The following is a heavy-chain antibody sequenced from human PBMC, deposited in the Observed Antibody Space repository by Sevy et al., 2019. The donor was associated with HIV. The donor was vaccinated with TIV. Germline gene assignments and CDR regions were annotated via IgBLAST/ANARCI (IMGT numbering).Heavy chain of an antibody. CDR1: GGSFSGYY. J-gene: IGHJ4*02. Sequence: SETLSLTCAVYGGSFSGYYWTFFRQPPGKGLEWIGEITHSENTNSNPSLKSRVTISVETYTNQLSLKWTSVTAADTAGYFCARGRYDEYVWGSYRPTYFDYWGQGSLVTVSS. CDR3: ARGRYDEYVWGSYRPTYFDY. V-gene: IGHV4-34*01. CDR2: ITHSENT. D-gene: IGHD3-16*02.